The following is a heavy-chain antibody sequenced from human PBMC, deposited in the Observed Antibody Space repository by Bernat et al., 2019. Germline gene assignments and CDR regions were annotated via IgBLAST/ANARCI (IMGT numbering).Heavy chain of an antibody. V-gene: IGHV3-74*01. CDR3: AKDGITFGGVMRSHAFDI. CDR2: INSDGSTT. J-gene: IGHJ3*02. D-gene: IGHD3-16*01. Sequence: EVQLVESGGGLVQPGGSLRLSCVASGFTFSTYWMHWVRQAPGKGLVWVSRINSDGSTTSYADSVKGRFTISRDNAKNTLYLQMNSLRAEDTAVYYCAKDGITFGGVMRSHAFDIWGQGTMVTVSS. CDR1: GFTFSTYW.